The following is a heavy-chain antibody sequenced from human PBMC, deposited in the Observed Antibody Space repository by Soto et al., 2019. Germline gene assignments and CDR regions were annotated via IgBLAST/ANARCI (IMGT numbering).Heavy chain of an antibody. CDR3: AHRVYGDYVDY. J-gene: IGHJ4*02. CDR1: GFSLSTYGVG. CDR2: IYWDDDK. Sequence: QITLKESGPTLVKPTQTLTLTCTFSGFSLSTYGVGVGWIRQPPGKALEWLALIYWDDDKRYNPSLKSRLIITKDTSKNQVVLTMTNMDPVDTATYYCAHRVYGDYVDYWGQGTLVTVSS. D-gene: IGHD4-17*01. V-gene: IGHV2-5*02.